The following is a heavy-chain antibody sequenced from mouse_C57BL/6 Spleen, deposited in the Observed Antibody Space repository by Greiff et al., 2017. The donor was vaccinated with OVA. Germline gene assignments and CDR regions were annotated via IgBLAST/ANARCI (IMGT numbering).Heavy chain of an antibody. J-gene: IGHJ3*01. CDR2: ISSGSSTI. CDR1: GFTFSDYG. CDR3: ARGDYEAWFAY. D-gene: IGHD2-4*01. Sequence: EVMLVESGGGLVKPGGSLKLSCAASGFTFSDYGMHWVRQAPEKGLEWVAYISSGSSTIYYADTVKGRFTISRDNAKNTLFLQMTSLRSEDTAMYYCARGDYEAWFAYWGQGTLVTVSA. V-gene: IGHV5-17*01.